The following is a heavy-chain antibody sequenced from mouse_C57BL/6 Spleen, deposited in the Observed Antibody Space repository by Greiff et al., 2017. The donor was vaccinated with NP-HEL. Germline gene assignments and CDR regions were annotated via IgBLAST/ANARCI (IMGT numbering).Heavy chain of an antibody. Sequence: QVQLQQPGAELVKPGASVKLSCKASGYTFTSYWMQWVKQRPGQGLEWIGEIDPSDSYTNYNQKFKGKATLTVDTSSSTAYMQLSSLTSEDSAVYYCARRRRNSSGSFAYWGQGTLVTVSA. V-gene: IGHV1-50*01. CDR1: GYTFTSYW. J-gene: IGHJ3*01. D-gene: IGHD3-2*02. CDR2: IDPSDSYT. CDR3: ARRRRNSSGSFAY.